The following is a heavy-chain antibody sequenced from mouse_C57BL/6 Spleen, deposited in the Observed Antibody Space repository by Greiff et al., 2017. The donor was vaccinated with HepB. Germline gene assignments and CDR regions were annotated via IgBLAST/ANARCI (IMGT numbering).Heavy chain of an antibody. CDR2: IYPRSGNT. J-gene: IGHJ2*01. CDR3: ARKVYGSSSDY. Sequence: VQLKESGAELARPGASVKLSCKASGYTFTSYGISWVKQRTGQGLEWIGEIYPRSGNTYYNEKFKGKATLTADKSSSTAYMELRSLTSEDSAVYFCARKVYGSSSDYWGQGTTLTVSS. D-gene: IGHD1-1*01. CDR1: GYTFTSYG. V-gene: IGHV1-81*01.